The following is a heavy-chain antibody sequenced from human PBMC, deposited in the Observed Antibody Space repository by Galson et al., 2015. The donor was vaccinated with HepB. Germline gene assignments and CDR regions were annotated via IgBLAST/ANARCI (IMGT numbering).Heavy chain of an antibody. Sequence: LTCTVSGGSISSYYWSWIRQPPGKGLEWIGYIYYSGSTNYNPSLKSRVTISVDTSKNQFSLKLSSVTAADTAVYYCARGRGSGSSPWPWFDPWGQGTLVTVSS. CDR1: GGSISSYY. D-gene: IGHD3-10*01. V-gene: IGHV4-59*01. CDR2: IYYSGST. CDR3: ARGRGSGSSPWPWFDP. J-gene: IGHJ5*02.